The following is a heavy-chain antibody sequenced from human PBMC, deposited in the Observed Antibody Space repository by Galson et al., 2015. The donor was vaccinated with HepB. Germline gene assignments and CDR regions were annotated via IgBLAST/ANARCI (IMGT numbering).Heavy chain of an antibody. CDR1: GFSFSTSGMC. J-gene: IGHJ6*02. CDR3: ARIIAVAGSYHYYGMDV. V-gene: IGHV2-70*01. D-gene: IGHD6-19*01. CDR2: IDWDDTK. Sequence: PALVKPTQTLTVTCTFSGFSFSTSGMCVSWIRQPPGKALEWLALIDWDDTKYYGTALKTRLTISKDTSKNQVVLTMTNMDPVDTATYYCARIIAVAGSYHYYGMDVWGQGTTVTVSS.